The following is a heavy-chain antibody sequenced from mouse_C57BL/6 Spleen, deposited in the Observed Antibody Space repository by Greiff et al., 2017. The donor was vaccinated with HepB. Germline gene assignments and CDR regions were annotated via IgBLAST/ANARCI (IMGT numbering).Heavy chain of an antibody. CDR3: ARLTTVVATGRYFDV. CDR2: IYPGGGYT. J-gene: IGHJ1*03. V-gene: IGHV1-63*01. CDR1: GYTFTNYW. Sequence: QVTLKVSGAELVRPGTSVKMSCKASGYTFTNYWIGWAKQSPGHGLEWIGDIYPGGGYTNYNEKFKGKATLTADKSSSTAYMQFSSLTSEDSAIYYCARLTTVVATGRYFDVWGTGTTVTVSS. D-gene: IGHD1-1*01.